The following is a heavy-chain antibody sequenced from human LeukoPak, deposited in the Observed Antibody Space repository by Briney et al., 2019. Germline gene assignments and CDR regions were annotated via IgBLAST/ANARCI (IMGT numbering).Heavy chain of an antibody. CDR2: IYTSGST. D-gene: IGHD2-2*02. Sequence: PSETLSLTCTVSGGSISSYYWSWIRQPPGKGLEWIGYIYTSGSTNYNPSLKSRVTISVDTSKNQFSLKLSSVTAADTAVYYCASHPSTIPYYFDYWGQGTLVTVSS. CDR1: GGSISSYY. CDR3: ASHPSTIPYYFDY. J-gene: IGHJ4*02. V-gene: IGHV4-4*09.